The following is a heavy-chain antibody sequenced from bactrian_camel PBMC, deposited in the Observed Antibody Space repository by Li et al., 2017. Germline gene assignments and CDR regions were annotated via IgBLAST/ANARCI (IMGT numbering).Heavy chain of an antibody. J-gene: IGHJ4*01. CDR2: TYIGGGAS. D-gene: IGHD3*01. CDR3: AAGTLMGWLSCPYRADYNY. CDR1: KAFDSIGSGSVC. V-gene: IGHV3S54*01. Sequence: QVQLVESGGGSVQAGWSLRLSCTASKAFDSIGSGSVCMGWFRQAPGKQREGVATTYIGGGASYYTDAAKGRFTISKDNAKNTLYLQMNSLKPEDTAMYYCAAGTLMGWLSCPYRADYNYWGQGTQVTVS.